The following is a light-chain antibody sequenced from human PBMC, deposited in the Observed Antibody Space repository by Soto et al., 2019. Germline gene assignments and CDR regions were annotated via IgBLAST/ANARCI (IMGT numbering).Light chain of an antibody. CDR2: DDS. V-gene: IGLV3-21*02. Sequence: SYELTQPPSVSVAPGQTATFICGGDNIGYKTVHWYQQRPGQAPVLVVYDDSDRPSGIPERFSGSNSGNTATLTINRVEAGDEADYYYQVWDSGSDLFGGGTKVTVL. CDR3: QVWDSGSDL. CDR1: NIGYKT. J-gene: IGLJ2*01.